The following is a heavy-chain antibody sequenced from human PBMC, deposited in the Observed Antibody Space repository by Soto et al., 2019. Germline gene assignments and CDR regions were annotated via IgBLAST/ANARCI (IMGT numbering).Heavy chain of an antibody. J-gene: IGHJ6*03. CDR1: GFTFNNYW. CDR3: ARGAIYYYYMDV. Sequence: EVQLVESGGGLVQPGGSLRLSCAASGFTFNNYWMHWVRQAPGEGLVWVSRMNSDGSSTNYADSVKGRFTISRDNAKNTLYLQMNSLRAEDTAVYYCARGAIYYYYMDVWSKGTTVTVSS. D-gene: IGHD2-2*01. V-gene: IGHV3-74*01. CDR2: MNSDGSST.